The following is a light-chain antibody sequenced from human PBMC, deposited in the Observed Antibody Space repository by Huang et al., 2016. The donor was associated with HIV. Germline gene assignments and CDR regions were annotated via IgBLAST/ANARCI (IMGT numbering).Light chain of an antibody. V-gene: IGKV1-6*01. J-gene: IGKJ2*01. Sequence: AIQMTQSPSSLSASVGDRVTISCRASQDIGADLSWFQQRPGKVPKLLISAASTLQGGVPSRFSGSGSGTDFTLTITSLQPEDFATYYCLQTYNDPHTFGQGTKLQIK. CDR2: AAS. CDR1: QDIGAD. CDR3: LQTYNDPHT.